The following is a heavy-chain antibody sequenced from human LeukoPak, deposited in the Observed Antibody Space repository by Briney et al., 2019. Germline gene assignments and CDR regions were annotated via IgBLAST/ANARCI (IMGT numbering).Heavy chain of an antibody. Sequence: GGSLRLSCAASGFTFSSYIMTWVRQAPGKGLEWVSSISSTSTFIYYADSVKSRFTISRDNAKNSLYLQMNSLRPEDTAIYYCARVTILRGVTLDYWGQGTLVTVSS. CDR2: ISSTSTFI. CDR1: GFTFSSYI. D-gene: IGHD3-10*01. V-gene: IGHV3-21*01. J-gene: IGHJ4*02. CDR3: ARVTILRGVTLDY.